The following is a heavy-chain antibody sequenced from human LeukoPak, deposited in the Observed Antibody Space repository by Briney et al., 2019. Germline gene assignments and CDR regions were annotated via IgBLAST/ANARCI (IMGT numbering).Heavy chain of an antibody. J-gene: IGHJ6*03. CDR1: GGSLSSHY. Sequence: SETLSLTCTVSGGSLSSHYWTWVRQSPGKGLEWIGDISNSGSTNYNPSLKSRVTISIDTSKNQFSLKLSSVTAADTAVYYCGRDALVGYYSYYYMDVWGKGTTVTVSS. D-gene: IGHD2-15*01. CDR2: ISNSGST. V-gene: IGHV4-59*11. CDR3: GRDALVGYYSYYYMDV.